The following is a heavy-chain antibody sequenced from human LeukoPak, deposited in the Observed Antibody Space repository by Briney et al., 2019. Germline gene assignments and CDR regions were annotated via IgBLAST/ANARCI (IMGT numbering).Heavy chain of an antibody. J-gene: IGHJ4*02. V-gene: IGHV3-15*07. D-gene: IGHD3-10*01. CDR3: TTPGIDYSYC. CDR2: IKSKTDGGTA. CDR1: GFTFSNAW. Sequence: GGSLRLSCVASGFTFSNAWMNWVRQAPGKGLEWVGRIKSKTDGGTAGYTISRDDSKNTLYLQMNSLKTEDTAVYYCTTPGIDYSYCWGQGTLVTVSS.